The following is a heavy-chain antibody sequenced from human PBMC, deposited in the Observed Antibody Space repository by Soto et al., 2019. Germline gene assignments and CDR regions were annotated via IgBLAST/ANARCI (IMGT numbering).Heavy chain of an antibody. CDR3: ARDSVVTMVDY. Sequence: GGSLRLSCAASGFIVSSNYMSWVRQAPGKGLEWVSVIYSGGSTYYADSVKGRFTISSDNSKNTLYLQMNSLRAEDTAVYYCARDSVVTMVDYWRQGTPVPVS. CDR2: IYSGGST. V-gene: IGHV3-53*01. D-gene: IGHD3-10*01. J-gene: IGHJ4*02. CDR1: GFIVSSNY.